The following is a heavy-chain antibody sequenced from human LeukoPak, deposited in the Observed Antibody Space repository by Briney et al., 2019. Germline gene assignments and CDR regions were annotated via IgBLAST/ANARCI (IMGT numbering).Heavy chain of an antibody. Sequence: GGSLRLSCAASGFTFSSYWMSWVRQAPGKGLEWVANIKQDGSEKYYVDSVKGRFTISRDNAKNSLYPQMNSLRAEDTAVYYCARESNSYYSSSWEGYQHWGQGTLVTVSS. CDR3: ARESNSYYSSSWEGYQH. J-gene: IGHJ1*01. D-gene: IGHD6-13*01. CDR1: GFTFSSYW. V-gene: IGHV3-7*01. CDR2: IKQDGSEK.